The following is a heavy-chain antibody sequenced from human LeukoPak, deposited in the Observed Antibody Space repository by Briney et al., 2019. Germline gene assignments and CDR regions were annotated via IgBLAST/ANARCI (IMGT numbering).Heavy chain of an antibody. CDR3: ARSPHILTGENFDY. CDR2: INPNHGDT. J-gene: IGHJ4*02. Sequence: GASVKVSCKASGYTFTGYYMHWVRQAPGQGLEWMGRINPNHGDTNYAQKFQDRVSMTRDTSISTTYMHLSRLRSDDTAVYYCARSPHILTGENFDYWGQGTLLTVSS. D-gene: IGHD3-9*01. V-gene: IGHV1-2*06. CDR1: GYTFTGYY.